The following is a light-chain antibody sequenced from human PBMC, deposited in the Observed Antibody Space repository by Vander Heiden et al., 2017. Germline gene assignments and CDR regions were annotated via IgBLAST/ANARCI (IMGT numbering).Light chain of an antibody. J-gene: IGKJ1*01. V-gene: IGKV1-5*01. CDR3: QQDKTYSWT. CDR1: ESVSTG. Sequence: DIQMTQSPSTLSASEGDSVTITCRATESVSTGVAWYQQKPGKAPKLLIYDASTLESGVPSRFSGGGSGTEFTLSISNLQAADFATYYCQQDKTYSWTFGQGTKVEVK. CDR2: DAS.